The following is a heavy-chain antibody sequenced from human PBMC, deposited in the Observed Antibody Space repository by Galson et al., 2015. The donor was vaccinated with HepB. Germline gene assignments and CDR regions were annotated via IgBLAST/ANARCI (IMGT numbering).Heavy chain of an antibody. V-gene: IGHV3-7*03. D-gene: IGHD6-13*01. CDR2: IKQDGSEK. CDR3: ARDRRSYSSSWFNYYYYGMDA. CDR1: GFTFSSYW. Sequence: SLRLSCAASGFTFSSYWMSWVRQAPGKGLEWVANIKQDGSEKYYVDSVKGRFTISRDNAKNSLYLQMNSLRAEDTAVYYCARDRRSYSSSWFNYYYYGMDAWGQGTTVTVSS. J-gene: IGHJ6*02.